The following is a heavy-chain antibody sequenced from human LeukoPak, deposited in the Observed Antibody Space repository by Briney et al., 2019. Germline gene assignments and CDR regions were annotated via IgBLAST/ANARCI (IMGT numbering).Heavy chain of an antibody. CDR3: ARDRRVRGLE. CDR2: ISSSGSTI. Sequence: GGSLRLSCTASGFTFSSYEMNWVCQARGKGLEWVSYISSSGSTIYYADSVKGRFTISRDNAKNSLYLQMNSLRAEDTAVYYCARDRRVRGLEWGQGTLVTVSS. J-gene: IGHJ4*02. CDR1: GFTFSSYE. V-gene: IGHV3-48*03. D-gene: IGHD3-10*01.